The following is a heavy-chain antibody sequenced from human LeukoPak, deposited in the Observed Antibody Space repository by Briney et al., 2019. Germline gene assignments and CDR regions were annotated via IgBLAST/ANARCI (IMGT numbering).Heavy chain of an antibody. V-gene: IGHV3-7*01. D-gene: IGHD3-10*01. CDR2: IKQDGSQK. Sequence: GGSLRLSCEASGFTFSDHWMNWVRQAPGMGLEWVACIKQDGSQKYYVDSVKGRFTISRDYAKNSLYLQMSSLRAEDTAMYYCARDKGYGSDYWGPGVQVTVSS. J-gene: IGHJ4*02. CDR1: GFTFSDHW. CDR3: ARDKGYGSDY.